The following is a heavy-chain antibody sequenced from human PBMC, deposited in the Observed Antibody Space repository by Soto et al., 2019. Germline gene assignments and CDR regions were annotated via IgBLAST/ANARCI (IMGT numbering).Heavy chain of an antibody. V-gene: IGHV3-21*01. CDR3: ARVVYFDRSAYGL. D-gene: IGHD3-22*01. CDR2: ISGDSNYI. Sequence: GSLRLSCPASGFSVSGYNMNWVRQAPGKGLEWVSSISGDSNYIYYADSVQGRFTISRDNAKNSVYLQMNSLRAEDTAVYYCARVVYFDRSAYGLWGQGTMVTVSS. CDR1: GFSVSGYN. J-gene: IGHJ3*01.